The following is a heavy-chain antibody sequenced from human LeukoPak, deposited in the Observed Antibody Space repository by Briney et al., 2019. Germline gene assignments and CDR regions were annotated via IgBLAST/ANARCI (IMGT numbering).Heavy chain of an antibody. Sequence: GESLKISCKGSGYSFTSYWIGWVRQMPGKGLEWMGIIYPGDSDTRYSPFFQGQVTISADKSISTAYLQWSSLKASDTAMYYCARAATTYYDFWSGNYYYYYYMDVWGKGTTVTVSS. CDR1: GYSFTSYW. CDR3: ARAATTYYDFWSGNYYYYYYMDV. CDR2: IYPGDSDT. J-gene: IGHJ6*03. D-gene: IGHD3-3*01. V-gene: IGHV5-51*01.